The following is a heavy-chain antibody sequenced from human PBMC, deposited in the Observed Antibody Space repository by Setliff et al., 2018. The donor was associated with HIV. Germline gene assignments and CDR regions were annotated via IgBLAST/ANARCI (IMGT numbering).Heavy chain of an antibody. Sequence: PSETLSLTCTVSGGSISSRSYYWSWLRQPAGKGLEWIGRIYSNGNTHYNPSPKSRVTISEDTSKNQFSLKVNSVTAADTAMYFCARESPDGLDYWGQGTLVTVSS. CDR2: IYSNGNT. J-gene: IGHJ4*02. CDR1: GGSISSRSYY. D-gene: IGHD2-8*01. CDR3: ARESPDGLDY. V-gene: IGHV4-61*02.